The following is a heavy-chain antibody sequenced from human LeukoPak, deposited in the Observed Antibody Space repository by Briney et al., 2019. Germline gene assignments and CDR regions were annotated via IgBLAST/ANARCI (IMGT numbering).Heavy chain of an antibody. J-gene: IGHJ3*02. D-gene: IGHD3-22*01. Sequence: KPSETLSLTCAVYGASFSGYYWSWIRQPPGKGLEWIGEINHRGSTNYNPSLKSRVTVSVDTSKNQFSLKLSSVTAADTAVYYCASCLSYYYDSSGHQVRDAFDIWGQGTMVTVSS. CDR2: INHRGST. CDR1: GASFSGYY. V-gene: IGHV4-34*01. CDR3: ASCLSYYYDSSGHQVRDAFDI.